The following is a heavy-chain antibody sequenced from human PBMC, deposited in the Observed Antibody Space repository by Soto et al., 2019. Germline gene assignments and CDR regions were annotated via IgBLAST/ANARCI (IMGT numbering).Heavy chain of an antibody. V-gene: IGHV3-11*01. CDR1: GFTFSDYY. CDR3: ARGSYYGSGDSRKWFDP. CDR2: ISSSGSTI. J-gene: IGHJ5*02. Sequence: PGGSXRLSCAASGFTFSDYYMSWIRQAPGKGLEWVSYISSSGSTIYYADSVKGRFTISRDNAKNSLYLQMNSLRAEDTAVYYCARGSYYGSGDSRKWFDPWGQGTLVTVSS. D-gene: IGHD3-10*01.